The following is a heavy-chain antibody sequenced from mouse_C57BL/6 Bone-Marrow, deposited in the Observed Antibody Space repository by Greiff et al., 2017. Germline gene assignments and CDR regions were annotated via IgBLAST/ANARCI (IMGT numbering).Heavy chain of an antibody. D-gene: IGHD4-1*01. CDR3: ARGDWAPFDY. Sequence: QVQLQQPGAALVMPGASVKLSCKASGYTFPSYWMHWVKQRPGQGLEWIGAIDPSDSYTNYNQKFKGKSTLTVDKSSSTAYMQLSSLTSEDSAVYYCARGDWAPFDYWGQGTTLTVSS. CDR1: GYTFPSYW. J-gene: IGHJ2*01. V-gene: IGHV1-69*01. CDR2: IDPSDSYT.